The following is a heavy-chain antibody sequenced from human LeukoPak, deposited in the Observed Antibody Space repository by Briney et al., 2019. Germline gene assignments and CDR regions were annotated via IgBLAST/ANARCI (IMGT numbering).Heavy chain of an antibody. V-gene: IGHV4-34*01. CDR1: GGSFSDYY. Sequence: SETLSLTCAVYGGSFSDYYWTWIRQPPGKGLEWIGEISHSGSSNYNPYLKSRLTISVDTSKNQFSLKLSSVTAADTAVYYCARGSGLLWFGEGGQGTLVTVSS. J-gene: IGHJ4*02. CDR2: ISHSGSS. CDR3: ARGSGLLWFGE. D-gene: IGHD3-10*01.